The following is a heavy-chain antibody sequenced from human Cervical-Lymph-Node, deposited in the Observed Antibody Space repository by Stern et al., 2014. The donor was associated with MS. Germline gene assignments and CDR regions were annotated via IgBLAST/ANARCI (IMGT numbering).Heavy chain of an antibody. CDR3: AREHHGGNFAS. D-gene: IGHD4-23*01. V-gene: IGHV1-69*01. CDR1: GATFSTNA. J-gene: IGHJ5*02. CDR2: IVPIFGRA. Sequence: VQLVESGAEVRKPGSSVKVSCKASGATFSTNAISWLRQAPGQGPEWMGAIVPIFGRANYVQRLRRRLTITADEPASTAYMELRSLTSEDTAVYYFAREHHGGNFASWGQGTLVTVSS.